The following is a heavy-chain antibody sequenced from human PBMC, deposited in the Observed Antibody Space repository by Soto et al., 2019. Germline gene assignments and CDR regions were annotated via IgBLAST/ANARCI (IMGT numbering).Heavy chain of an antibody. V-gene: IGHV3-53*01. J-gene: IGHJ4*02. CDR1: GFTVSSNY. CDR2: IYSGGST. Sequence: EVQLVESGGGLIQPGGSLRLSCAASGFTVSSNYMSWVRQAPGKGLEWVSVIYSGGSTYYADSVKGRFTISRDNAKSGLYLQMNSLRVKHAAVYYCARAVEMAYCGQGTLVMVS. CDR3: ARAVEMAY.